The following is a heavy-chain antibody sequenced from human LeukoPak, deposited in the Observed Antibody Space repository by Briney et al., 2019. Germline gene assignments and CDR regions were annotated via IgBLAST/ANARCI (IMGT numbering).Heavy chain of an antibody. V-gene: IGHV3-43D*03. D-gene: IGHD3-22*01. CDR3: AKDRSDSSGPDY. J-gene: IGHJ4*02. CDR2: ISWDGGST. CDR1: GFTFDDYA. Sequence: GGSLRLSCAASGFTFDDYAMQWVRQAPGKGLEWVSLISWDGGSTYYADSVKGRFTISRDNSKNSLYLQMNSLRAEDTALYYCAKDRSDSSGPDYWGQGTLVTVSS.